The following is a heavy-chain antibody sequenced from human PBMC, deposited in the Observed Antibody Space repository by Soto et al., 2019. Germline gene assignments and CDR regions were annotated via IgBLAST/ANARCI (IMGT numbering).Heavy chain of an antibody. CDR1: GYTFTTCG. Sequence: ASVKVSCKASGYTFTTCGISWVRQAPGQGLEWMGWISAYNGNTNYAQNLQGRVTMTTDTSTSTAYMELRSLRSDDTAVYYCARFYASGSYPYDYWGQGTLVTVSS. V-gene: IGHV1-18*01. CDR3: ARFYASGSYPYDY. CDR2: ISAYNGNT. D-gene: IGHD3-10*01. J-gene: IGHJ4*02.